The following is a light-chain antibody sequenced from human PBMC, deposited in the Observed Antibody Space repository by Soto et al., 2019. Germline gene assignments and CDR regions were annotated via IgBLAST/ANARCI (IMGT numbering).Light chain of an antibody. V-gene: IGLV2-23*01. Sequence: QSALTQPASVSGSPGQSITVSCSGTSSDVGSYNLLSWYQQHPGKAPKLMIYEGIKRPSGISNRFSGSKSGNTASLTISGLQAEDEADYYCCSFAGSNSWVFGGGTKLTVL. J-gene: IGLJ3*02. CDR2: EGI. CDR3: CSFAGSNSWV. CDR1: SSDVGSYNL.